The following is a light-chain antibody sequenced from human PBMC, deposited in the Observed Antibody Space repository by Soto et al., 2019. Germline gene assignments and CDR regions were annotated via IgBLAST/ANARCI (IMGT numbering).Light chain of an antibody. Sequence: QTVVTQEPSFSVSPGGTVTLTCGLSSGSVSPSYYPTWYQQTPGQAPRRLIYTTSTRSSGVPGRFSGSILENKAALTITGAQADDESNYYCGLYLGSDIYWVFGGGTKLT. CDR2: TTS. J-gene: IGLJ3*02. CDR3: GLYLGSDIYWV. CDR1: SGSVSPSYY. V-gene: IGLV8-61*01.